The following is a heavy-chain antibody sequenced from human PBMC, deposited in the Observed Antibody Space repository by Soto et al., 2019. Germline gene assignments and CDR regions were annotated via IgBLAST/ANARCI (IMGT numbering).Heavy chain of an antibody. D-gene: IGHD6-19*01. Sequence: EVQLLESGGDLVQPGGSLRLSCAASGFTFSSYAMSWVRQAPGKGLEWVSAISGSGGSTDYVDSVKGRFTISRDNAKNSLYLQMNSLRAEDTAVYYCAKEGSIAVAGFYYYYGMDVWGQGTTVTVSS. CDR2: ISGSGGST. CDR1: GFTFSSYA. CDR3: AKEGSIAVAGFYYYYGMDV. V-gene: IGHV3-23*01. J-gene: IGHJ6*02.